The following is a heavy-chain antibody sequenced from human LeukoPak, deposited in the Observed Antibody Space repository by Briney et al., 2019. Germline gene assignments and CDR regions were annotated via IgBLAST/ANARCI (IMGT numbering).Heavy chain of an antibody. V-gene: IGHV4-30-4*01. CDR3: ARHGTEWELPKGVKQPRTRARAFDI. CDR2: IYYSGST. CDR1: GGSISSGDYY. Sequence: PSQTLSLTCTVSGGSISSGDYYWSWIRQPPGKGLEWIGYIYYSGSTYYNPSLKSRVTISVDTSKNQFSLKLSSVTAADTAVYYCARHGTEWELPKGVKQPRTRARAFDIWGQGTMVTVSS. D-gene: IGHD1-26*01. J-gene: IGHJ3*02.